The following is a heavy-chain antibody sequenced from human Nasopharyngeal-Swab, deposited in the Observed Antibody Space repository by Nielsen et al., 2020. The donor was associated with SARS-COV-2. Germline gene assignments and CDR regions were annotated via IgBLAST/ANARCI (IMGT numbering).Heavy chain of an antibody. J-gene: IGHJ6*03. Sequence: GESLKISCAASGFPLRNYWMTWVRQAPGKGLKWVANIKQDGSEEYYVDSVKGRFTISRDNAEDFLYLQMNSLRADDTAVYYCARDPSTDYYYMDVWGKGTTVTVSS. D-gene: IGHD2-2*01. CDR1: GFPLRNYW. CDR3: ARDPSTDYYYMDV. V-gene: IGHV3-7*03. CDR2: IKQDGSEE.